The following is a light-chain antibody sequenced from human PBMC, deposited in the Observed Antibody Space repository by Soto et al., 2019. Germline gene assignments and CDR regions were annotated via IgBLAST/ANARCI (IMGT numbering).Light chain of an antibody. CDR2: GAS. V-gene: IGKV3D-20*02. CDR1: QSVSNN. Sequence: EIVLTQSPGTLSLSPGERATLSCRASQSVSNNYLAWYQQKPGQAPRLLIYGASTRATGIPARFSGSGSGTEFTLTISSLQSEDFAVYYCQQRSNWPPTFGQGRRLEV. J-gene: IGKJ5*01. CDR3: QQRSNWPPT.